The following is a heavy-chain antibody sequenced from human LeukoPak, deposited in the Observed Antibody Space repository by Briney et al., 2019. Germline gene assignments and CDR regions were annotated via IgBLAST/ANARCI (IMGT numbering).Heavy chain of an antibody. CDR1: GGSISSYY. Sequence: PSETLSLTCTVSGGSISSYYWSWIRQPPGKGLEWIGYIYYSGSTNYNPSLKSRVTISVDAYKNQFSLKLSSVPGADSAVYYRASTPTEYYYGSGNKGGFDPWGQGTLVTVSS. V-gene: IGHV4-59*12. CDR2: IYYSGST. J-gene: IGHJ5*02. CDR3: ASTPTEYYYGSGNKGGFDP. D-gene: IGHD3-10*01.